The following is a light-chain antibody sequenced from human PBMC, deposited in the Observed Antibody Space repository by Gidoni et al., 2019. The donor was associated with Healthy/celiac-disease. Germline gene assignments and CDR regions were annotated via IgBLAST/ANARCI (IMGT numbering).Light chain of an antibody. CDR3: QSADSSGTYEV. CDR2: KDS. V-gene: IGLV3-25*03. Sequence: SYELTQPPSVSVSPVQTARITCSGDALPKQYAYWYQQKPGQAPVLVIYKDSERPSGIPERFSCSSSGTTVTLTISGVQAEDEADYYCQSADSSGTYEVFGGGTKLTVL. CDR1: ALPKQY. J-gene: IGLJ3*02.